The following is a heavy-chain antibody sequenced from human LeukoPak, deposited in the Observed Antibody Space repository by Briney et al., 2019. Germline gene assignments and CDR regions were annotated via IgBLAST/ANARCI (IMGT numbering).Heavy chain of an antibody. CDR3: AREAGYYYDSSGYGDAFDI. D-gene: IGHD3-22*01. Sequence: SETLSLTCAVSGGSISSGGYSWSWIRQPPGKGLEWIGYIYHSGSTYYNPSLKSRVTISVDRSKNQFSLKLSSVTAADTAVYYCAREAGYYYDSSGYGDAFDIWGQGTMVTVSS. J-gene: IGHJ3*02. CDR2: IYHSGST. V-gene: IGHV4-30-2*01. CDR1: GGSISSGGYS.